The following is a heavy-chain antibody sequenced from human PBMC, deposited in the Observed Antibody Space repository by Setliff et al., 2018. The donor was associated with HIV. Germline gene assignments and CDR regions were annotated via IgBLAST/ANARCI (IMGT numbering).Heavy chain of an antibody. J-gene: IGHJ4*02. CDR2: VNHSGST. D-gene: IGHD6-6*01. CDR3: ARAVQLGYFDY. V-gene: IGHV4-39*07. Sequence: SETLSLTCTVSGGSISSSSYYWGWIRQPPGKGLVWIGEVNHSGSTNYNPSLKSRVTISVDTSKNQFSLKLSSVTAADTAVYYCARAVQLGYFDYWGQGTLVTVSS. CDR1: GGSISSSSYY.